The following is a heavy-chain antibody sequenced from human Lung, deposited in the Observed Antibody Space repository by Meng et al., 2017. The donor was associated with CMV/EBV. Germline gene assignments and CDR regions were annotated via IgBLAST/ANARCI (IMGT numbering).Heavy chain of an antibody. CDR2: INHSGST. V-gene: IGHV4-34*01. D-gene: IGHD6-13*01. CDR3: ASIAAAGDTPFDY. J-gene: IGHJ4*02. Sequence: SETLSLXXAVYGGSFSGYYWSWIRQPPGKGLEWIGEINHSGSTNYNPSLKSRVTISVDTSKNQFSLKLSSVTAADTAVYYCASIAAAGDTPFDYWGQGTLVTGS. CDR1: GGSFSGYY.